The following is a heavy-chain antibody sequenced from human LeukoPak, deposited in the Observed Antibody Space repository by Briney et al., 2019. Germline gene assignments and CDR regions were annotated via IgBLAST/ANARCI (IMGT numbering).Heavy chain of an antibody. J-gene: IGHJ3*02. CDR3: AKSWEVLWFGEPLGYDAFDI. CDR1: GYTFTGYY. D-gene: IGHD3-10*01. CDR2: INPNSGGT. Sequence: GASVKVSCKASGYTFTGYYMHWVRQAPGQGLEWMGWINPNSGGTNYAQKFQGRVTMTRDTSISTAYMELSRLRSDDTAVYYCAKSWEVLWFGEPLGYDAFDIWGQGTMVTVSS. V-gene: IGHV1-2*02.